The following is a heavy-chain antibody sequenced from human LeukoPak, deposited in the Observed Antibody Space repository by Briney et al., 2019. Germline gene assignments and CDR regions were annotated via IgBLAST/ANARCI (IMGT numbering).Heavy chain of an antibody. CDR2: FTSRSRNI. J-gene: IGHJ1*01. Sequence: GGSLRLSCAASGFTFSSYSMTWVRQAPGKGLEWLSSFTSRSRNIYYADSVKGRFTISRDNAKNLLYLQMNSLRDEDTAVYYCATRGEYFQHWGQGTLVTVSS. D-gene: IGHD3-10*01. CDR1: GFTFSSYS. V-gene: IGHV3-21*06. CDR3: ATRGEYFQH.